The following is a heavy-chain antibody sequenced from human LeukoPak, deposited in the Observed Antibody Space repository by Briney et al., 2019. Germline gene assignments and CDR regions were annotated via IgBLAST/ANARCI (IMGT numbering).Heavy chain of an antibody. CDR1: GYTFTNYG. CDR3: ARYSVRVPYYYYYMDV. D-gene: IGHD2-15*01. CDR2: ISGYNGHT. V-gene: IGHV1-18*01. Sequence: ASVKVSCKASGYTFTNYGISWVRQAPGQGLEWMGWISGYNGHTDYAQKFQGRVTMTTDTSTGTAYMELRSLRSDDTAVYYCARYSVRVPYYYYYMDVWGKGTTVIVSS. J-gene: IGHJ6*03.